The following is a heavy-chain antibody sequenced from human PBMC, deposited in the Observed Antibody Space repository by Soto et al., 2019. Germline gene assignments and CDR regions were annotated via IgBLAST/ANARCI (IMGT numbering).Heavy chain of an antibody. Sequence: QLQLQESGPGLVKPSETLSLTCTVSGGSISSSSYYWGWIRQPPGKGLGWIGSLYYSGSTYYNPSLKSRVTISVDTSKNQFSLKLSSVTAADTAVYYCARHEPGYDFWSGYFFYWGQGTLVTVSS. D-gene: IGHD3-3*01. CDR3: ARHEPGYDFWSGYFFY. CDR1: GGSISSSSYY. J-gene: IGHJ4*02. CDR2: LYYSGST. V-gene: IGHV4-39*01.